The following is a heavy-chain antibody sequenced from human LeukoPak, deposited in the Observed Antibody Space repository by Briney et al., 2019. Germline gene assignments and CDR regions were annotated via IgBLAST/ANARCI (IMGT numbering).Heavy chain of an antibody. J-gene: IGHJ4*02. CDR1: GYSFISYW. V-gene: IGHV5-51*01. D-gene: IGHD5-12*01. CDR3: ARGRGYSGYDSDY. CDR2: IYPGDSET. Sequence: GESLKISCKGSGYSFISYWIGWVRQMPGKGLEWMGIIYPGDSETRFSPSFQGQVAIAADKSISTAHLQWSSLKASDTAMYYCARGRGYSGYDSDYWGQGTLVTVSS.